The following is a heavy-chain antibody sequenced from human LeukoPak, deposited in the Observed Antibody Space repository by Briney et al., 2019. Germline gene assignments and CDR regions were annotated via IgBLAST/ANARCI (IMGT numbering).Heavy chain of an antibody. V-gene: IGHV3-23*01. CDR3: AKPSITDDYFDY. CDR2: ISGSGGRT. D-gene: IGHD3-10*01. CDR1: GFTFISYA. Sequence: PGGSLRLSCAASGFTFISYAMNWVRQAPGKGLKWVSGISGSGGRTYYADSVKGRFTISRDNSKNMLYLQMNSLRAEDTAVYYCAKPSITDDYFDYWGRGTLVTVSS. J-gene: IGHJ4*02.